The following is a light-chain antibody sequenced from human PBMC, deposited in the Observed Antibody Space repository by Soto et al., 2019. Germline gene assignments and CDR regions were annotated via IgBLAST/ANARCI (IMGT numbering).Light chain of an antibody. Sequence: EIVLTQSPATLSLSPGARATLSCGVSQSVSSSYLAWYQQKPGLAPRLLLYDASSRGTSIPDRFSGSGSWTDFTLTISRLETEEFAVYYWQQYGSSPYAFGQGTKLVIK. V-gene: IGKV3D-20*01. CDR1: QSVSSSY. J-gene: IGKJ2*01. CDR2: DAS. CDR3: QQYGSSPYA.